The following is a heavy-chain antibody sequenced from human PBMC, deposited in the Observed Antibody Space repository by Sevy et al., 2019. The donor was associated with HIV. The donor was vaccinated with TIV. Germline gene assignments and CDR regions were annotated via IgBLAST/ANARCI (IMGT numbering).Heavy chain of an antibody. CDR1: GFTFSSYV. CDR2: ISGSGGST. J-gene: IGHJ6*02. CDR3: ASTYYYDSSAYYYNYYYGMDV. D-gene: IGHD3-22*01. V-gene: IGHV3-23*01. Sequence: GGSLRLSCAASGFTFSSYVMSWVRQAPGKGLEWVSAISGSGGSTYYADSVKGRFTISRDNSKNTLYLQMNSLRAEDTAVYYCASTYYYDSSAYYYNYYYGMDVWGQGTTVTVSS.